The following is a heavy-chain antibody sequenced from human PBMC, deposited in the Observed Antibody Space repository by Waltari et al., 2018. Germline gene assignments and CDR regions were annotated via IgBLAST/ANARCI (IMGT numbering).Heavy chain of an antibody. Sequence: EVQLVESGGGLVQPGGSLRLSCAASGFTFSSYAMSWVRQAPGKGLEWVSAISGSGGSTYYADAVKGRVTISRDKSKKTLYLQMNSRRAEDTAVYYCAKAHVPATVSSFDYWGQGTLVTVSS. J-gene: IGHJ4*02. CDR3: AKAHVPATVSSFDY. V-gene: IGHV3-23*04. CDR2: ISGSGGST. D-gene: IGHD2-2*01. CDR1: GFTFSSYA.